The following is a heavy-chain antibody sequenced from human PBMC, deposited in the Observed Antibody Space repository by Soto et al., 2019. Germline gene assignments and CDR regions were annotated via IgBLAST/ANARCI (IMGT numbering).Heavy chain of an antibody. CDR1: GFSFGGYG. D-gene: IGHD1-26*01. CDR3: AKASKGYTGDDLDY. J-gene: IGHJ4*02. Sequence: EVQLLESGGDLVQPGGSLRLSCAASGFSFGGYGMSWVRQAPGKGLEWVSALSGSGSTTYYADSVRGRFIISRDNSRDTLFLQMNSLRAEDTAVYFCAKASKGYTGDDLDYWGQGTVVTVSP. V-gene: IGHV3-23*01. CDR2: LSGSGSTT.